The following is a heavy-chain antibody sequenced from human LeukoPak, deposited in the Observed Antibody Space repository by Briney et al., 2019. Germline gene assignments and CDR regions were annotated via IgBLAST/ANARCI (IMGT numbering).Heavy chain of an antibody. CDR3: VLWRSALMPFDY. J-gene: IGHJ4*02. V-gene: IGHV2-5*02. CDR1: GFYLKTSGVG. D-gene: IGHD2-2*01. CDR2: LYWDDEK. Sequence: SGPSLVKPTQTLTLTCTFSGFYLKTSGVGVGWIRHPPVKALECLTLLYWDDEKRYSPSLKNRLTITKDTSKNQVVLTMTNMDPVDTATYYCVLWRSALMPFDYWGQGTLVTVSS.